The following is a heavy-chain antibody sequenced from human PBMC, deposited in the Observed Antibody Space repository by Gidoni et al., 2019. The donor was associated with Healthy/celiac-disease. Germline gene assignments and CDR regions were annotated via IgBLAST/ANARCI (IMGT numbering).Heavy chain of an antibody. Sequence: EVQLVESGGGLVKPGGSLRLSCAASGFTFSSYSMNWVRQAPGKGLEWVSSISSSSSYIYYADSVKGRFTISRDNAKNSLYLQMNSLRAEDTAVYYCARGMSAAGSSGYWGQGTLVTVSS. CDR1: GFTFSSYS. J-gene: IGHJ4*02. D-gene: IGHD6-13*01. CDR2: ISSSSSYI. CDR3: ARGMSAAGSSGY. V-gene: IGHV3-21*01.